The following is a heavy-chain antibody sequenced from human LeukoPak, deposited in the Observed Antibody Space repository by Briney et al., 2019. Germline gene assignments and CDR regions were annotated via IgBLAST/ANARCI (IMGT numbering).Heavy chain of an antibody. CDR2: ISSSSSYI. CDR3: ARSLGDYVDEAFSY. V-gene: IGHV3-21*04. Sequence: GGSLRLSCAASGFTFSSYSMNWVRQAPGKGLEWVSSISSSSSYIYYADSVKGRFTISRDNAKNSLYLQMNSLRAEDTAVYYCARSLGDYVDEAFSYWGQGTLVTVSS. J-gene: IGHJ4*02. CDR1: GFTFSSYS. D-gene: IGHD4-17*01.